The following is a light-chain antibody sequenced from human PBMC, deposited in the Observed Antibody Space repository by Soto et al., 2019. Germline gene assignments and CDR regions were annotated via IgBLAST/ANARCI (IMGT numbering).Light chain of an antibody. CDR3: QEYNTYSRT. CDR2: DAS. J-gene: IGKJ1*01. CDR1: QSISGW. Sequence: DIQMTQSPSTLSASIGDRLTITCRASQSISGWLAWYQQKPGKAPNLLIYDASYLGSGVPSRFSGSGSGTEFTLTISSLQPDDFATYYCQEYNTYSRTFGQGTKVDI. V-gene: IGKV1-5*01.